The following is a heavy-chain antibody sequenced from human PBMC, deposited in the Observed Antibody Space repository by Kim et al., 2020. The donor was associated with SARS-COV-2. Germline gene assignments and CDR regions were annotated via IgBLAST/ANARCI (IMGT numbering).Heavy chain of an antibody. V-gene: IGHV4-39*01. CDR2: IYYSGST. J-gene: IGHJ2*01. D-gene: IGHD2-2*01. Sequence: SETLSLTCTVSGGSISSSSYYWGWIRQPPGKGLEWIGSIYYSGSTYYNPSLKSRVTISVDTSKNQFSLKLSSVTAADTAVYYCASVVDCSSTSCYDWYFDLWGRGTLVTVSS. CDR3: ASVVDCSSTSCYDWYFDL. CDR1: GGSISSSSYY.